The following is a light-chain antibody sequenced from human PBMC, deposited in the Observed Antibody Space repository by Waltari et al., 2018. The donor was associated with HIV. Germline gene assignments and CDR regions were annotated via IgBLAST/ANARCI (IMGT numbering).Light chain of an antibody. Sequence: EIVLTQSPGTLSLSPGERATLSCRASQSVSSIYLAWYLQKPARLPDRFSGSGSGTDFTLIISRLEPEDFAVYYCQHYGGSAIYTFGQGTKLEIK. V-gene: IGKV3-20*01. J-gene: IGKJ2*01. CDR1: QSVSSIY. CDR3: QHYGGSAIYT.